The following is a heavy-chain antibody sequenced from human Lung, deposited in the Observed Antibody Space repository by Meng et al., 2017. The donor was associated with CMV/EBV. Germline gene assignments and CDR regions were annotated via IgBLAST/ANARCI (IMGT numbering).Heavy chain of an antibody. D-gene: IGHD3-3*01. CDR3: ARAESHWSGDLDY. Sequence: ASVKVSCKASGYTFTGYYMHWVRQAPGQGLEWMGWIKPNSGATNYAQKFQGRVSMTRDMSINTAYIELSRLRSDDTAIYYCARAESHWSGDLDYWGQGTLVTVSS. CDR1: GYTFTGYY. V-gene: IGHV1-2*02. CDR2: IKPNSGAT. J-gene: IGHJ4*01.